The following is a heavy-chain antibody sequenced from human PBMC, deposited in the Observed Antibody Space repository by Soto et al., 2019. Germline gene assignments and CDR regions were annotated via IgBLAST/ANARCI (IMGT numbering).Heavy chain of an antibody. Sequence: QVQLQASGPGLVKPSQTLSLTCTVSGGSINTGDYYWSWIRQPPGKSLEWIVNIYYDGSAFPNPSPVSRVSASVDTSKDQFYLNLFSVTAADTEVYYFDRRMRDYGAHYYYWWDPWGQGALVTVSS. J-gene: IGHJ5*02. V-gene: IGHV4-30-4*01. CDR3: DRRMRDYGAHYYYWWDP. CDR2: IYYDGSA. D-gene: IGHD3-22*01. CDR1: GGSINTGDYY.